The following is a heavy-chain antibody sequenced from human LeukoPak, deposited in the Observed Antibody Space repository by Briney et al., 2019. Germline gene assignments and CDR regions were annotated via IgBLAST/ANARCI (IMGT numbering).Heavy chain of an antibody. CDR1: GYTFTSYG. CDR3: ARDHIGYSYGPFDY. V-gene: IGHV1-18*01. J-gene: IGHJ4*02. D-gene: IGHD5-18*01. Sequence: GASVKVSCKASGYTFTSYGISWVRQAPGQGLEWMGWISAYNGNTNYAQKLQGRVTMTTDTSTSTAYMELRSLRSDDTAVYYCARDHIGYSYGPFDYWGQGTLVTVSS. CDR2: ISAYNGNT.